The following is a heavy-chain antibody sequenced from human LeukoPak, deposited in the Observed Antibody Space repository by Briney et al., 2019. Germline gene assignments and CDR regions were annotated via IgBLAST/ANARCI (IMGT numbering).Heavy chain of an antibody. CDR3: ARLNSGYEHWFDP. CDR2: IYYSGST. J-gene: IGHJ5*02. Sequence: PSETLSLTCTVSGGSISNYYWSWIRQPPGKGLEWIGYIYYSGSTSYNPSLKSRVTISVDTSKNQFSLKLSSVTAADTAVYYCARLNSGYEHWFDPWGQGTLVTVSS. V-gene: IGHV4-59*08. D-gene: IGHD5-12*01. CDR1: GGSISNYY.